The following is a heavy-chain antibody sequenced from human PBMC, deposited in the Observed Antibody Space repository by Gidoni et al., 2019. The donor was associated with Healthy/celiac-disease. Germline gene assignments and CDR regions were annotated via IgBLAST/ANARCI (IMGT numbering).Heavy chain of an antibody. D-gene: IGHD2-2*01. CDR3: ARWGYCSSTSCYPNTYYYYYMDV. Sequence: EVQLVESGGGLVQPGGSLRLSCAASGFTVSSNYMSWVRQAPGKGLEWVSVIYSGGSTYYADSVKGRFTISRDNSKNTLYLQMNSLRAEDTAVYYCARWGYCSSTSCYPNTYYYYYMDVWGKGTTVTVSS. CDR2: IYSGGST. CDR1: GFTVSSNY. V-gene: IGHV3-66*01. J-gene: IGHJ6*03.